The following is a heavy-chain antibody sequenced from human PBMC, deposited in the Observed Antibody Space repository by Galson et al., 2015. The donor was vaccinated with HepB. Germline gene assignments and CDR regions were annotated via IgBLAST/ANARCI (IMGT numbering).Heavy chain of an antibody. D-gene: IGHD3-22*01. J-gene: IGHJ3*02. V-gene: IGHV3-48*04. Sequence: SLRLSCAASGFTFSSYSMNWVRQAPGKGLEWVSYISGSSSTIYYADSVKGRFTISRDNAKNSLYLQMNSLRAEDTAVYYCARDYYGSSGYYDGSNAFDIWGQGTMVTVSS. CDR1: GFTFSSYS. CDR3: ARDYYGSSGYYDGSNAFDI. CDR2: ISGSSSTI.